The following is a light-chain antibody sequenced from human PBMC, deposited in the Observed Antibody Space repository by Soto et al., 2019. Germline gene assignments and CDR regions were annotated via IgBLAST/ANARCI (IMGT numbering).Light chain of an antibody. V-gene: IGKV1-5*03. CDR1: QTISSW. CDR3: QNYTSYSEA. Sequence: DIQMTQSPSTLSGSVGDRVTITCRASQTISSWLAWYQQKPGKAPKLLIYKASTLKSGVPSRFSGSGSGTEFTLTISSLQPDDFATYYCQNYTSYSEAFRQGTKVNIK. CDR2: KAS. J-gene: IGKJ1*01.